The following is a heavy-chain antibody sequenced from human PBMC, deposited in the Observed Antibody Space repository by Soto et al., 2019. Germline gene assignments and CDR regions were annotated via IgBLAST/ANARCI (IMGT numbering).Heavy chain of an antibody. CDR2: ISAYNGNT. Sequence: ASLKVSCKASGXTFTSYGISWVRQAPGQGLEWMGWISAYNGNTNYAQKPQGRVTMTTDTSTSTAYMELRSLRSDDTAVYYCARELPPKEMDVWGKGTTVTVSS. CDR3: ARELPPKEMDV. CDR1: GXTFTSYG. V-gene: IGHV1-18*01. J-gene: IGHJ6*04.